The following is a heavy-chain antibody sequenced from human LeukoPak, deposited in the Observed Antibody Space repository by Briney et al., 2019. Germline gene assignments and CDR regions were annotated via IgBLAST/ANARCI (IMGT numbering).Heavy chain of an antibody. D-gene: IGHD3-10*01. J-gene: IGHJ4*02. CDR2: ISGSGGST. V-gene: IGHV3-23*01. Sequence: GGSLRLSCAASGFTFSSYAMSWVRQAPGKGLEWVSAISGSGGSTYYADSVKGRFTISRDNSKNTLYLQMNSLRAEDTAVYYCAKTGRRSGGYYIKTYSFDYWGQGTLVTVSS. CDR3: AKTGRRSGGYYIKTYSFDY. CDR1: GFTFSSYA.